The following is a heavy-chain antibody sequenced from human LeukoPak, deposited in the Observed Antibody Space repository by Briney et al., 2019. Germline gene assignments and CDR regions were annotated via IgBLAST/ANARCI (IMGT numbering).Heavy chain of an antibody. CDR2: INHSGST. CDR1: GGSFSGYY. CDR3: ARGWDTAMVTRFDS. Sequence: PSETLSLTCAVYGGSFSGYYWSWIRQPPGKGLEWIGEINHSGSTDYNPSLKSRVTISVDTSKNQFSLKLSSVTAADTAVYYCARGWDTAMVTRFDSWGQGTLVTVSS. J-gene: IGHJ4*02. D-gene: IGHD5-18*01. V-gene: IGHV4-34*01.